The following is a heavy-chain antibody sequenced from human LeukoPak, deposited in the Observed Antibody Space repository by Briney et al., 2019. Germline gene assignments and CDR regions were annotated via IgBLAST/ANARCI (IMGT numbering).Heavy chain of an antibody. CDR1: GFTFSTYS. V-gene: IGHV3-21*01. CDR2: IISSSSYI. J-gene: IGHJ4*02. D-gene: IGHD3-22*01. CDR3: ARVGTYYYDSSGYT. Sequence: PGGSLRLSCAASGFTFSTYSMNGVRQSPGKGRGWVSSIISSSSYIYHADSVKGRFTISRDNAKNSLYLHMNSLRAEDTAVYYCARVGTYYYDSSGYTWGKGTLVTVSS.